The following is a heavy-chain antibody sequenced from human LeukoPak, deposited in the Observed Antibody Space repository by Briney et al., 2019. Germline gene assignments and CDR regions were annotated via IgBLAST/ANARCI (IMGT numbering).Heavy chain of an antibody. CDR1: GGSISSYY. CDR3: ARATGAQGPNPPVVPAEYYYYYYMDV. V-gene: IGHV4-59*08. Sequence: SEPLSLTCTVSGGSISSYYWSWIRQPPGKGLEWIGYIYYTGNTNYNPSLKSRLTISVDKSKNQFSLKLSSVTAADTAVYYCARATGAQGPNPPVVPAEYYYYYYMDVWGKGTTVTVSS. CDR2: IYYTGNT. D-gene: IGHD2-2*01. J-gene: IGHJ6*03.